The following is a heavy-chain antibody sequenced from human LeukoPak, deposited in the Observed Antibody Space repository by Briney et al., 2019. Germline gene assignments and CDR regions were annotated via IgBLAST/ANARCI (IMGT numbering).Heavy chain of an antibody. V-gene: IGHV4-59*12. D-gene: IGHD3-22*01. CDR1: GGSISSYY. Sequence: PSETLSLTCTVSGGSISSYYWSWIRQPPGKGLEWIAEIYHTGSTNYNPSLRSRVTISLDKSKNQFSLKLNSVTAADTAVYYCARNYYYDSSGYLYYFDYWGQGTLVTVSS. CDR2: IYHTGST. J-gene: IGHJ4*02. CDR3: ARNYYYDSSGYLYYFDY.